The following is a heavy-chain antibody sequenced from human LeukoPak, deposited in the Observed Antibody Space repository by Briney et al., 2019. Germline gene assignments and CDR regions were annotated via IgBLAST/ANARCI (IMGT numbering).Heavy chain of an antibody. CDR1: GFTFSSYA. J-gene: IGHJ2*01. CDR3: ARDNELDL. V-gene: IGHV3-53*01. D-gene: IGHD2-8*01. Sequence: GGSLRLSCAASGFTFSSYAMNWVRQAPGKGLEWVSVFYSGAGTYYADPVKGRFTIFSDNSKNTLYLQMNSLRAEDTAVYYCARDNELDLWGRGTLVTVSS. CDR2: FYSGAGT.